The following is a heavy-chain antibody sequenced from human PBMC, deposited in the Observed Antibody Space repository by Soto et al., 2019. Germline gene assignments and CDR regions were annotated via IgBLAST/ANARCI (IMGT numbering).Heavy chain of an antibody. V-gene: IGHV1-8*02. Sequence: ASGKGSCQASGGTFPSYAIHWGRQAPGQRLEWMGGINPNCGKAGYAQKFQGRVTMTRNESTSTAYMELSSLRSEDTAVYYCARNYYDFGSGSSPNMDVWGKGTTVTVSS. CDR1: GGTFPSYA. J-gene: IGHJ6*03. CDR3: ARNYYDFGSGSSPNMDV. CDR2: INPNCGKA. D-gene: IGHD3-3*01.